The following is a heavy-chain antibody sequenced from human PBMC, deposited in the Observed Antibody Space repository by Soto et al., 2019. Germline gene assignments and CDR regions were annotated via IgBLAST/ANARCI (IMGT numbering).Heavy chain of an antibody. CDR1: GYTFTSYA. V-gene: IGHV1-3*01. J-gene: IGHJ6*02. CDR2: INAYNGNT. D-gene: IGHD3-16*01. Sequence: GASVKVSCKASGYTFTSYAMHWVRQAPGQRLEWMGWINAYNGNTKYAQKFQGRVTMTRDTSASTVYMDLRSLRSDDTAVYYCAREGEMPYYYYGLDVWGQGTTVTVSS. CDR3: AREGEMPYYYYGLDV.